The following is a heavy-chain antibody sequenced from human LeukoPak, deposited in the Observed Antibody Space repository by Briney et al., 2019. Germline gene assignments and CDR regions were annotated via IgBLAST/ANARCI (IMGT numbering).Heavy chain of an antibody. CDR2: LSGSGVST. CDR1: GFTFSSYA. Sequence: GGSLRLSCAASGFTFSSYARSWVRQAQGKGLEWVSTLSGSGVSTYYADSVKGRFTISRDNSKNTLYLQMNSLRAEDTAVYYCAKVRDSSGWYLKWYYFDYWGQGTLVTVSS. D-gene: IGHD6-19*01. CDR3: AKVRDSSGWYLKWYYFDY. V-gene: IGHV3-23*01. J-gene: IGHJ4*02.